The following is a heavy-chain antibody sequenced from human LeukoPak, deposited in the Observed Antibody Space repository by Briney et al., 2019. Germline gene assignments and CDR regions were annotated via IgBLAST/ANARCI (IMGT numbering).Heavy chain of an antibody. Sequence: PSETLSLTCAVYGGSFSGYYWSWIRQPPGKGLEWIGEINHSGSTNYNPSLESRVTISVDTSKSQFSLKLSSVTAADTAVYYCARGFYSPHYWGQGTLVSVSS. J-gene: IGHJ4*02. D-gene: IGHD4-11*01. CDR1: GGSFSGYY. CDR3: ARGFYSPHY. CDR2: INHSGST. V-gene: IGHV4-34*01.